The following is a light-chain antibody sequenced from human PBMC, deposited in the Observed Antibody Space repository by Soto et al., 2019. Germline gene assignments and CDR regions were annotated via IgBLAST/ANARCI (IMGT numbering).Light chain of an antibody. CDR2: DAS. CDR1: QSISSW. J-gene: IGKJ1*01. Sequence: DIQMTQSPSTLSASVGDRVTITCRASQSISSWLAWYQQKPGKAPKLLIYDASSLESGVPSRFSGSGSGTEFTLTISSLQPDDSATYYCHQTYSPPDTFGQGTKVDIK. V-gene: IGKV1-5*01. CDR3: HQTYSPPDT.